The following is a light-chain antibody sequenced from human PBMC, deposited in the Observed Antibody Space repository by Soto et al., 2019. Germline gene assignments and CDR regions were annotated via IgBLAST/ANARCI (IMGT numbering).Light chain of an antibody. J-gene: IGKJ2*01. V-gene: IGKV3-11*01. Sequence: EVLLTQSPATLSFTPGESATLSCRASQPINTYLGWYQQKSGQSPRLLIYDASNRAADIPARFSASGFGTDFTLTISSLNAEDFVTYYCHHRSNWPPEDTFGQGTKLKI. CDR2: DAS. CDR1: QPINTY. CDR3: HHRSNWPPEDT.